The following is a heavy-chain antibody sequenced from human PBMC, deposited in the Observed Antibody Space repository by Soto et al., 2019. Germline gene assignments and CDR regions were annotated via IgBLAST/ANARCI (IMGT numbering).Heavy chain of an antibody. V-gene: IGHV1-69*12. CDR3: AREGAGRWLHRDWGGMDV. J-gene: IGHJ6*02. CDR2: IIPIFGTA. D-gene: IGHD2-21*02. CDR1: GGTFSSYA. Sequence: QVQLVQSGAEVKKPGSSVKVSCKASGGTFSSYAISWVRQAPGQGLEWMGGIIPIFGTANYAQKFQGRVTITADESTSTAYMELSSLRSEDAAVYYCAREGAGRWLHRDWGGMDVWGQGTTVTVSS.